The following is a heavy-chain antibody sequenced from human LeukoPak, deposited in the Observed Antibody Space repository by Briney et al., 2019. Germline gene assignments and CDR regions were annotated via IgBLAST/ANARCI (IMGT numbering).Heavy chain of an antibody. J-gene: IGHJ4*02. CDR1: GFAFDDYA. D-gene: IGHD3-10*01. CDR3: AKDMWRFGELDYDY. CDR2: IRGDGGRT. Sequence: PGGSLRLSCAASGFAFDDYAMHWVRQAPGKGLEWVSLIRGDGGRTYSADSVKGRFTISRDNSKNSLYLQMNSLRTEDTALYYCAKDMWRFGELDYDYWGQGTLVTVSS. V-gene: IGHV3-43*02.